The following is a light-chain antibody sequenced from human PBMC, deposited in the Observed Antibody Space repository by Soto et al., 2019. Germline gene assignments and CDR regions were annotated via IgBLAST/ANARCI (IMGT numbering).Light chain of an antibody. V-gene: IGKV3-20*01. CDR3: KQYGSSLP. J-gene: IGKJ4*01. Sequence: EIVFTQSPGPLSLSPGERAPLSCRASQNVSSSYLAWYQQKPGQAPGLLIYGASGRATGIPDGLRGSGFGKDFTLTFSSRELEVFAVYYCKQYGSSLPLGGGTKVNIK. CDR2: GAS. CDR1: QNVSSSY.